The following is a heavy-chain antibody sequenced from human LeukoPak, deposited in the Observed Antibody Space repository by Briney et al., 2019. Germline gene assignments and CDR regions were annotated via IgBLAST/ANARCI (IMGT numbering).Heavy chain of an antibody. CDR2: IYYSGST. J-gene: IGHJ4*02. CDR3: AREYSSGYFDY. CDR1: GGSISSYY. Sequence: SEALSLTCTVSGGSISSYYWSWIRQPPGKGLEWIGYIYYSGSTNYNPSLKSRVTISVDTSKNQFSLKLSSVTAADTAVYYCAREYSSGYFDYWGQGTLVTVSS. D-gene: IGHD3-22*01. V-gene: IGHV4-59*01.